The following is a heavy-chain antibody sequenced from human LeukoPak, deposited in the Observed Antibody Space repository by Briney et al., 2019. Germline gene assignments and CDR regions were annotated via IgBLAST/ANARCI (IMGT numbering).Heavy chain of an antibody. D-gene: IGHD4-23*01. CDR2: IYPGDSDT. CDR1: GYSFSSFW. V-gene: IGHV5-51*01. CDR3: ARSDDYGGRGGAFDI. J-gene: IGHJ3*02. Sequence: PGESLKISCEGSGYSFSSFWIVWVRQMPGKGLEWMGIIYPGDSDTRYSPSFQGQVTISADKSISTAYLQWSSLKASDTAMYYCARSDDYGGRGGAFDIWGQGTMVTVSS.